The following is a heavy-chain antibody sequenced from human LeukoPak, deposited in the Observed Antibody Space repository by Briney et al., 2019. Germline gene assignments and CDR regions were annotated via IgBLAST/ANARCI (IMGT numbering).Heavy chain of an antibody. D-gene: IGHD6-19*01. CDR1: GFTFSSYG. CDR2: IRYDGSNK. V-gene: IGHV3-30*02. CDR3: AKDIIAVAGGLHNWFDP. Sequence: GGSLRLSCAASGFTFSSYGMHWVRQAPGKGLEGVAFIRYDGSNKYYADSVKGRFTISRDNSKNTLYLQMNSLRAEDTAVYYCAKDIIAVAGGLHNWFDPWGQGTLVTVSS. J-gene: IGHJ5*02.